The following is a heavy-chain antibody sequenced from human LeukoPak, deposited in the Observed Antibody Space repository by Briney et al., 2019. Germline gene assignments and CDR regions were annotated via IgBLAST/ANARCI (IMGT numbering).Heavy chain of an antibody. CDR1: GFMFSSNW. J-gene: IGHJ4*02. D-gene: IGHD1/OR15-1a*01. Sequence: GGSLRLSCAASGFMFSSNWMSWVRLAPGKGLEWVANIKEDGTETYYVDSVKGRFTISRDNAKNSLYLQMNSLRAEDTAVYYCARDPGRTGFDYWGQGTLVTVSS. CDR2: IKEDGTET. CDR3: ARDPGRTGFDY. V-gene: IGHV3-7*03.